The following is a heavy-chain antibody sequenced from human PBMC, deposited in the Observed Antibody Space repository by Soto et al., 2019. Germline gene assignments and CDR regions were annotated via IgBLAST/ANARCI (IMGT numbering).Heavy chain of an antibody. CDR2: INPSGGST. CDR3: AREDLISMRDYYFTS. J-gene: IGHJ4*02. D-gene: IGHD3-22*01. Sequence: QVQLVLSGAEVKRPGASVKLSCKASGHTFTNYWIHWVRQAPGQGLEWMGIINPSGGSTSYAQSFQGRYTITRDTSTSTVYMELSSLRSEDTAVYYCAREDLISMRDYYFTSWGQGTMVTVSS. CDR1: GHTFTNYW. V-gene: IGHV1-46*01.